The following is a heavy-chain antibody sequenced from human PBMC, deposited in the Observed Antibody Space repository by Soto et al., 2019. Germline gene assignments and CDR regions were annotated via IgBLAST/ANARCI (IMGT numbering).Heavy chain of an antibody. V-gene: IGHV3-23*01. Sequence: HPGGSLRLSCAASGFTFSSYAMSWVRQAPGKGLEWVSAISGSGGSTYYADFVKGRFTISRDNSKNTLYLQMNSLRAEDTAVYYCAKDALKLGTYYFDYWGQGTLVTVSS. CDR2: ISGSGGST. J-gene: IGHJ4*02. D-gene: IGHD7-27*01. CDR1: GFTFSSYA. CDR3: AKDALKLGTYYFDY.